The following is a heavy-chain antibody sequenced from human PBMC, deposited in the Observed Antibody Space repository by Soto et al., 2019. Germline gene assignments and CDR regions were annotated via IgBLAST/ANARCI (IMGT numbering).Heavy chain of an antibody. CDR1: GYTFTSYG. V-gene: IGHV1-18*01. J-gene: IGHJ4*02. D-gene: IGHD2-2*01. Sequence: ASVKVSCKASGYTFTSYGSSWVRQAPGQGLEWMGWISAYNGNTNYAQKLQGRVTMTTDTSTSTAYMELRSLRSDDTAVYYCARDGEDIVVVPAAMGYWGQGTLVTAPQ. CDR3: ARDGEDIVVVPAAMGY. CDR2: ISAYNGNT.